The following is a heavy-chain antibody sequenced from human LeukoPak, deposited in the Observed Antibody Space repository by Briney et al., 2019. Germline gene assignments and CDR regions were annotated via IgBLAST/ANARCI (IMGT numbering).Heavy chain of an antibody. CDR3: ARGTGGSCDY. D-gene: IGHD1-26*01. V-gene: IGHV3-74*01. CDR1: GFTFSSYW. CDR2: INSDGSST. J-gene: IGHJ4*02. Sequence: GGSLRLSCAASGFTFSSYWMHWVRQAPGKGLVRVSRINSDGSSTSYADSVKGRFTISRDNAKNTLYLQTNSLRAEDTAVYYCARGTGGSCDYWGQGTLVTVSS.